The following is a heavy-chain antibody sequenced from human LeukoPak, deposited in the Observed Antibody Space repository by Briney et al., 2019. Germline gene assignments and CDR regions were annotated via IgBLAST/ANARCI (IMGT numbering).Heavy chain of an antibody. V-gene: IGHV4-34*01. CDR2: INHSGST. J-gene: IGHJ4*02. D-gene: IGHD4-11*01. Sequence: SETLSLTCAVYGGSFSGYYWSWIRQPPGKGLEWIGEINHSGSTNYNPSLKSRVTISVDTSKNQFSLKLSTVTALDTAVYYCARITTAIVVDYWGQGTLVTVSS. CDR1: GGSFSGYY. CDR3: ARITTAIVVDY.